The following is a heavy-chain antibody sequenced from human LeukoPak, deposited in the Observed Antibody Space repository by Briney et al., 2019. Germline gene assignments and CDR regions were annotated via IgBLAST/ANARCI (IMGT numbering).Heavy chain of an antibody. D-gene: IGHD3-3*01. J-gene: IGHJ4*02. CDR3: ARTPYYDFILDY. V-gene: IGHV3-49*03. CDR1: GFTFGDHG. CDR2: IRSKTYGGGI. Sequence: PGRSLRLSCTTSGFTFGDHGLSWFRQGPGKGLEWVGFIRSKTYGGGIEYAASVKGRFTISRDDSKSIAYPQMNSLKTEDTAVYYCARTPYYDFILDYWGQGTPVTVSS.